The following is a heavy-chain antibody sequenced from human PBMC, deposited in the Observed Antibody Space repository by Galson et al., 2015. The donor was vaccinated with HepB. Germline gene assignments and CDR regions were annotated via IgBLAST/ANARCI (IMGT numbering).Heavy chain of an antibody. D-gene: IGHD6-13*01. CDR1: GFTFSSYA. J-gene: IGHJ4*02. V-gene: IGHV3-30*04. CDR3: ARAGAPRDEQQLVLYY. Sequence: SLRLSCAASGFTFSSYAMHWVRQAPGKGLEWVAVISYDGSNKYYADSVKGRFTISRDNSKNTLYLQMNSLRAEDTAVYYCARAGAPRDEQQLVLYYWGQGTLVTVPS. CDR2: ISYDGSNK.